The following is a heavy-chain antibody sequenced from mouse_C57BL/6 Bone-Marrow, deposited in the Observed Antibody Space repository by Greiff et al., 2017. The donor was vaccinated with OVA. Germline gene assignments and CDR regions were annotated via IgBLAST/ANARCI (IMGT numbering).Heavy chain of an antibody. D-gene: IGHD4-1*01. CDR1: GFSLSTSGMG. J-gene: IGHJ2*01. Sequence: QVTLKVSGPGILQSSQTLSLTCSFSGFSLSTSGMGVSWIRQPSGKGLEWLAHIYWDADKRYTPSLQSRLTISKDTSRNQVFRKITSVDTADTATNYCARRGKGNWDFDYWGQGTTLTVSS. CDR2: IYWDADK. CDR3: ARRGKGNWDFDY. V-gene: IGHV8-12*01.